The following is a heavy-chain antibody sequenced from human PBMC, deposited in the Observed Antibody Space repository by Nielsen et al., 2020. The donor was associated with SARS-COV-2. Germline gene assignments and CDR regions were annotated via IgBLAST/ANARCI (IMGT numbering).Heavy chain of an antibody. V-gene: IGHV3-21*01. Sequence: GESLKISCAASGFTFSSYSMNWVRQAPGKGLEWVSSISSSSSYIYYADSVKGRFTISRDNAKNSLYLQMNSLRAEDTAAYYCARQPFLLSWFDPWGQGTLVTVSS. CDR1: GFTFSSYS. D-gene: IGHD2/OR15-2a*01. CDR3: ARQPFLLSWFDP. J-gene: IGHJ5*02. CDR2: ISSSSSYI.